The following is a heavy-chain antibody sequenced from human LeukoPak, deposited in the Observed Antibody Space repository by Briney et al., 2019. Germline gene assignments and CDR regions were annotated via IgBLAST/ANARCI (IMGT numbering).Heavy chain of an antibody. Sequence: PGGSLRLSCAASGFTFSSYWMHWVRQAPGKGLVWVSRINSDGSSISYADSVKGRFTISRDNAKNTLYLQMNTLRAEDTAVYYCVSIPGGWGQGILVTVSS. CDR3: VSIPGG. CDR1: GFTFSSYW. CDR2: INSDGSSI. J-gene: IGHJ4*02. V-gene: IGHV3-74*01. D-gene: IGHD3-16*01.